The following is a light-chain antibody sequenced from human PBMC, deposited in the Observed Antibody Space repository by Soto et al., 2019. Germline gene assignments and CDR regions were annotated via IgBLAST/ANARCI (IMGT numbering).Light chain of an antibody. CDR2: GAS. Sequence: EIVLTQSPGTLSLSPGERATLSCRASQSVSSSYLAWYQQKPGQAPRLLICGASSRATGIPDRFSGSGSGTDFTLTISRLEPEDFAVYSCQQYGSSPPITFGQGTRLEIK. V-gene: IGKV3-20*01. CDR1: QSVSSSY. J-gene: IGKJ5*01. CDR3: QQYGSSPPIT.